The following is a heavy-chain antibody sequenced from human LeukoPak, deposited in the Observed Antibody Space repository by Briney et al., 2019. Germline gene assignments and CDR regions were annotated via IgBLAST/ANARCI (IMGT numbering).Heavy chain of an antibody. V-gene: IGHV1-8*01. J-gene: IGHJ4*02. CDR3: ARSSVGARRRIDY. CDR2: MNPKSGNT. Sequence: ASVKVSCKASGYTLTSYAINWVRQATGKGLEWMGWMNPKSGNTHYAQKFQGRVNMTRSTSINTAYMEQNTLTSENTAVYYCARSSVGARRRIDYWGQGSLVTVSS. D-gene: IGHD1-26*01. CDR1: GYTLTSYA.